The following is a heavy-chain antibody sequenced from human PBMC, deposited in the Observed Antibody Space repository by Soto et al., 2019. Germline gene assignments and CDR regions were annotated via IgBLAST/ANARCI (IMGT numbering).Heavy chain of an antibody. CDR1: GYTFTSYY. CDR3: ARHRDGGQLLQYFHYGMDV. D-gene: IGHD2-2*01. V-gene: IGHV1-46*01. CDR2: INPSGGSA. Sequence: ASVKVSCKASGYTFTSYYMHWVRQAPGQGLEWMGIINPSGGSAIYAQKFQGRVTMTRDTSTSTVYMELSSLRSEDTAVYYCARHRDGGQLLQYFHYGMDVWGQGTTVTVSS. J-gene: IGHJ6*02.